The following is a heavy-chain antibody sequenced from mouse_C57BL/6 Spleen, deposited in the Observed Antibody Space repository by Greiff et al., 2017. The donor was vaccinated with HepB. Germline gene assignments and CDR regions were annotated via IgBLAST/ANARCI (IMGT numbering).Heavy chain of an antibody. Sequence: VESGEGLLKPGGSLKLSCAASGFTFSSYAMSWVRQTPGKRLEWVAYISSGGDYIYYADTVKGRFTISRDNASNTLYRQMSSLKSEDTAMYYCTRDYGSYPYCAMEYWGQGTSVTVSS. D-gene: IGHD2-1*01. CDR1: GFTFSSYA. J-gene: IGHJ4*01. CDR2: ISSGGDYI. V-gene: IGHV5-9-1*02. CDR3: TRDYGSYPYCAMEY.